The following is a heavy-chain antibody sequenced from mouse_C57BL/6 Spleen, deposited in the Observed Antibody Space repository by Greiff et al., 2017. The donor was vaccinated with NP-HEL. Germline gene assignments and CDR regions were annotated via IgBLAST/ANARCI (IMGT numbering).Heavy chain of an antibody. J-gene: IGHJ2*01. CDR1: GYTFTDYN. V-gene: IGHV1-22*01. Sequence: VQLQQSGPELVKPGASVKMSCKASGYTFTDYNMHWVKQSHGKSLEWIGYINPNNGGTSYNQKFKGKATLTVNKSSSTAYMELRSLTSEDSAVYYCARGDDYDEDYCDYWGQGTTLTVSS. CDR3: ARGDDYDEDYCDY. CDR2: INPNNGGT. D-gene: IGHD2-4*01.